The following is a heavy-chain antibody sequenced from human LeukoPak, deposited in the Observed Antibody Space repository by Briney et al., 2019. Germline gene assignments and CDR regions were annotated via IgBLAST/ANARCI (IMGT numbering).Heavy chain of an antibody. D-gene: IGHD6-13*01. Sequence: GESLRLSCAASGFTFSSYSMNWVRQAPGKGLEWVSSISSSSSYIYYADSVKGRFTISRDNAKNSLYLQMNSLRAEDTAVYYCARTEQQLVFDYWGQGTLVTVSS. J-gene: IGHJ4*02. CDR1: GFTFSSYS. CDR2: ISSSSSYI. V-gene: IGHV3-21*01. CDR3: ARTEQQLVFDY.